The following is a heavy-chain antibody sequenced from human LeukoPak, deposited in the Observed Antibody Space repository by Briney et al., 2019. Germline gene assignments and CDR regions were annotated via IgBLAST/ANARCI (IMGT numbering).Heavy chain of an antibody. CDR2: IIPIFGTA. V-gene: IGHV1-69*05. CDR1: GGTFSSYA. D-gene: IGHD4-11*01. J-gene: IGHJ4*02. CDR3: ARRTVTTFLEHYFDY. Sequence: SVKVSCKASGGTFSSYAISWVRQAPGQGLEGMGRIIPIFGTANYAQKFQGRVTITTDESTSTAYMELSSLRSEDTAVYYCARRTVTTFLEHYFDYWGQGTLVTVSS.